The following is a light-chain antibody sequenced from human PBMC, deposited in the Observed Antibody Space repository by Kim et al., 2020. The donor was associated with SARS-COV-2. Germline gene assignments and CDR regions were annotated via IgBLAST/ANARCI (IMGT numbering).Light chain of an antibody. V-gene: IGKV1-9*01. CDR3: QQLDTYPHT. CDR1: QDIRNY. Sequence: ASVGDRVSITCRAGQDIRNYLAWYQQKPGKAPNLLIYAASTLQGGVPSRFSGSGSGTDFTLIISSLQPEDFATYYCQQLDTYPHTFGQGTKLEI. CDR2: AAS. J-gene: IGKJ2*01.